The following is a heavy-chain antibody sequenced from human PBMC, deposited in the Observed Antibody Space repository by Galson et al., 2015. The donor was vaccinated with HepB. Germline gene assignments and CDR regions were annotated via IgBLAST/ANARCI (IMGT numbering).Heavy chain of an antibody. CDR1: GGTFSSYT. J-gene: IGHJ3*02. CDR3: ARDDCSGGSCYHAFDI. D-gene: IGHD2-15*01. V-gene: IGHV1-69*04. Sequence: SVKVSCKASGGTFSSYTISWVRQAPGQGLEWMGRIIPILGIANYAQKFQGRVTITADKSTSTAYMELSSLRSEGTAVYYCARDDCSGGSCYHAFDIWGQGTMVTVSS. CDR2: IIPILGIA.